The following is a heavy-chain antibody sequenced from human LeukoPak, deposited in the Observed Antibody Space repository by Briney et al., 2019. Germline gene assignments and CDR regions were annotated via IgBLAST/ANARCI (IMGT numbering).Heavy chain of an antibody. J-gene: IGHJ4*02. CDR2: IHPHGIF. D-gene: IGHD5-24*01. Sequence: PSETLSLTCAVYGGSCDDYYCSWIRQPPGKGLEWIGEIHPHGIFYYNSSLTSRVTISIDTSKSQFSLRLTSVTAADTAFYYCARGRDRSKAGDHWGQGSLATVSS. V-gene: IGHV4-34*01. CDR1: GGSCDDYY. CDR3: ARGRDRSKAGDH.